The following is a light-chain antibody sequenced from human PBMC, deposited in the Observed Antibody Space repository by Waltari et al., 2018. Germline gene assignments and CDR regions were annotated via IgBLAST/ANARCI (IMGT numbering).Light chain of an antibody. V-gene: IGKV2-30*01. J-gene: IGKJ1*01. Sequence: DAVMTQSALSLPVSLGQPASISCKSSQSLVFSDGKTYLHSFHQRPGESPRRLMYKVSNRDSGVPDRLSGSGSGTDFTLKISRVEAEDVGVYYCMQTTPWPRTFGQGTKVESK. CDR3: MQTTPWPRT. CDR2: KVS. CDR1: QSLVFSDGKTY.